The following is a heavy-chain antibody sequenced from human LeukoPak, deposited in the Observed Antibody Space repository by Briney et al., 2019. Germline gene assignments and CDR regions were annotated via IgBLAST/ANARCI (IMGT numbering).Heavy chain of an antibody. CDR3: ARDKGAIFGLANYYHFMDV. D-gene: IGHD3/OR15-3a*01. V-gene: IGHV3-7*01. Sequence: GGSLRLSCAASGFTFSSYSMNWVRQVPGRGLEWVANIKQDGSEKYYVDSVKGRFTISRDNARNSLFLQMNSLSAEDTAVYYCARDKGAIFGLANYYHFMDVWGKGTTVTVSS. CDR1: GFTFSSYS. CDR2: IKQDGSEK. J-gene: IGHJ6*03.